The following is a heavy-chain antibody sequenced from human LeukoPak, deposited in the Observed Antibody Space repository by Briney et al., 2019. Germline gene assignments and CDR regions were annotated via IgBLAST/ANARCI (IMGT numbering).Heavy chain of an antibody. D-gene: IGHD2-2*01. J-gene: IGHJ3*02. V-gene: IGHV3-30-3*01. Sequence: GGSLRLSCAASGFTFSSYAMHWVRQAPGKGLEWVAVISYDGSNKYYADSVKGRFTTSRDNSKNTLYLQMNSLRAEDTAVYYCAREESSKDDAFDIWGQGTMVTVSS. CDR2: ISYDGSNK. CDR3: AREESSKDDAFDI. CDR1: GFTFSSYA.